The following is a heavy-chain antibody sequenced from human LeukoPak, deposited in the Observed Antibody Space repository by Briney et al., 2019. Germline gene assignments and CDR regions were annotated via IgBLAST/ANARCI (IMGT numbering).Heavy chain of an antibody. D-gene: IGHD6-6*01. CDR2: ISGSGGNT. V-gene: IGHV3-23*01. J-gene: IGHJ4*02. CDR3: AKGISSLGDY. CDR1: GFTVSSNY. Sequence: SGGSLRLSCAASGFTVSSNYMSWVRQAPGKGLEWVSAISGSGGNTYYADSVKGRFTISRDNSKNTLYLQMNSLRAEDTAVYYCAKGISSLGDYWGQGTLVTVSS.